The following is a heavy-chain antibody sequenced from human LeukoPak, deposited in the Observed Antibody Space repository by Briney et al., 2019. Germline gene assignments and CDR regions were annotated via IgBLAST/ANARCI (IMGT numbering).Heavy chain of an antibody. Sequence: PGRSLRLSCAASGFTFSSYGMHWVRQAPGKGLEWVAVISYDGSNKYYADSVKGRFTISRDNSKNTLYLQMNSLRAEDTAAYYCAKGGILYGDYPDYFDYWGQGTLVTVSS. CDR2: ISYDGSNK. CDR3: AKGGILYGDYPDYFDY. CDR1: GFTFSSYG. V-gene: IGHV3-30*18. J-gene: IGHJ4*02. D-gene: IGHD4-17*01.